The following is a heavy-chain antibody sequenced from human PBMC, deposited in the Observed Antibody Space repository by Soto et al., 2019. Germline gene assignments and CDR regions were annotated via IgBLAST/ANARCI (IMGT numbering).Heavy chain of an antibody. J-gene: IGHJ6*02. Sequence: SETLSLTCAVYGGSFSGYYWSWIRQPPGKGLEWIGEINHSGSTNYNPSLKSRVTISVDTSKNQFSLKLSSVTAADTAVYYCASRPITMVRGVIFYYYGMDVWGQGTTVTVSS. CDR2: INHSGST. CDR1: GGSFSGYY. CDR3: ASRPITMVRGVIFYYYGMDV. V-gene: IGHV4-34*01. D-gene: IGHD3-10*01.